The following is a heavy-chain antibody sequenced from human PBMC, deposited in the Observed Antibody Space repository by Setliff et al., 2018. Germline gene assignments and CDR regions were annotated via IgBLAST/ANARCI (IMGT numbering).Heavy chain of an antibody. CDR1: GYSFTSYY. CDR3: SRLVRFCIRTSCQRLSGGEF. D-gene: IGHD2-2*01. V-gene: IGHV1-46*01. CDR2: INIGGGST. Sequence: ASVKVSCKASGYSFTSYYMYWLRQAPGQGPEWIGIINIGGGSTSYAPKFHGRVTLTTDTSTSTAYMELRSLGSDDTAVYYCSRLVRFCIRTSCQRLSGGEFWGQGTLVTVSS. J-gene: IGHJ4*02.